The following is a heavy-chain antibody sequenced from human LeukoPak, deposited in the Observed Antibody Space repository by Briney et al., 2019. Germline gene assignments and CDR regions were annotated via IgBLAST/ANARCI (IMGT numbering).Heavy chain of an antibody. J-gene: IGHJ4*02. Sequence: ASVRVSCKASGGTFSSYAICWVRQAPGQGLEWMGRIIPILGIANYAQKSQGRVTITADKSTSTAYMELSSLRSEDTAVYYCARDLGSSGYYWGQGTLVTVSS. CDR3: ARDLGSSGYY. CDR2: IIPILGIA. V-gene: IGHV1-69*04. CDR1: GGTFSSYA. D-gene: IGHD3-22*01.